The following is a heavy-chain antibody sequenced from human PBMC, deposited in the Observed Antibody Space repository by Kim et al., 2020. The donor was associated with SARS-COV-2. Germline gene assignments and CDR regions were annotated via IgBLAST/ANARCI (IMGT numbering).Heavy chain of an antibody. CDR1: GFTFDDYA. J-gene: IGHJ4*02. Sequence: GGSLRLSCAASGFTFDDYAMHWVRQAPGKGLEWVSLISWDGGSTYYADSVKGRFTISRDNSKNSLYLQMNSLRAEDTALYYCAKGVGENFDWLSHWGQGTLVTVSS. CDR2: ISWDGGST. CDR3: AKGVGENFDWLSH. V-gene: IGHV3-43D*03. D-gene: IGHD3-9*01.